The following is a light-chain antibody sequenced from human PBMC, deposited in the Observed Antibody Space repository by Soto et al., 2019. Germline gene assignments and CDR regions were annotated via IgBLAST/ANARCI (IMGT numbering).Light chain of an antibody. J-gene: IGKJ1*01. Sequence: DIVMTQSPLSLPVTPGEPASISCRSSQSLLNSNGYNYLDWYLQKPGQSPQLLIYLGSNRASGVLDMXSGSGSGTDFTLKISRVEAEDVGVYYCMQALQTPPTFGQGTKVEIK. CDR2: LGS. CDR3: MQALQTPPT. V-gene: IGKV2-28*01. CDR1: QSLLNSNGYNY.